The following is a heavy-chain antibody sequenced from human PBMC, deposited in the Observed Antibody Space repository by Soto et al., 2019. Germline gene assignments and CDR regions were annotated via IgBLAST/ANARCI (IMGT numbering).Heavy chain of an antibody. CDR2: ISGSGGST. CDR3: AKANSGYDPFDY. V-gene: IGHV3-23*01. Sequence: GGSLRLSCGASGFTFTTYAMSWVRQAPGKGLEWVSVISGSGGSTYYADSVKGRFTISRDNSKNTLYLQMNSLRAEDTAVYYCAKANSGYDPFDYWGQGTLVTVSS. D-gene: IGHD5-12*01. CDR1: GFTFTTYA. J-gene: IGHJ4*02.